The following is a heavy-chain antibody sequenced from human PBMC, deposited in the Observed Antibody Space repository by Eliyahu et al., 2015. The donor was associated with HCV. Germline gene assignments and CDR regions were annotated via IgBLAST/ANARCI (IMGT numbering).Heavy chain of an antibody. CDR1: GFTFSSXG. J-gene: IGHJ4*02. CDR3: AREGGHCGGGCYSTLDY. CDR2: TWNDGSNK. Sequence: QVHLVESGGGVVQPGRSLRLSCTASGFTFSSXGMHWARQAPGKGLEWVAFTWNDGSNKYYADSVKGRFTISRDNSKNTLYLQMNSLRAEDTAVYYCAREGGHCGGGCYSTLDYWGQGALVTVSS. D-gene: IGHD2-21*02. V-gene: IGHV3-33*08.